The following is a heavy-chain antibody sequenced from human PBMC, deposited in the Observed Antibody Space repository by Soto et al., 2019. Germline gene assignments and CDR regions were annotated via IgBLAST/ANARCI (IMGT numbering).Heavy chain of an antibody. D-gene: IGHD1-1*01. CDR2: IYYSVST. CDR1: GGSISSGGYY. V-gene: IGHV4-31*03. J-gene: IGHJ4*02. Sequence: QVQLQESGPGLVKPSQTLSLTCTVSGGSISSGGYYWSWIRQHPGKGLEWIGYIYYSVSTYYNPSLKRRVTIAVDTSKNQFSLKLSSVTAAHPAVYYCPRWPQLAPSFDYWGQGTLVTVSS. CDR3: PRWPQLAPSFDY.